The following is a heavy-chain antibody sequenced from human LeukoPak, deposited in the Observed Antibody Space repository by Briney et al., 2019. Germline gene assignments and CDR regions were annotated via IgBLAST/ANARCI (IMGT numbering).Heavy chain of an antibody. CDR1: GFTFSTYG. CDR2: TSDRAGSS. Sequence: PGGSLRLSCVASGFTFSTYGMSWVCQAPGKGLEWVSTTSDRAGSSSYSDSVKGRFTISRDNSKNTLYLQMNSLRAEDTAVYYCANNRIVGITPLDYWGQGTLVIVSS. D-gene: IGHD1-26*01. V-gene: IGHV3-23*01. J-gene: IGHJ4*02. CDR3: ANNRIVGITPLDY.